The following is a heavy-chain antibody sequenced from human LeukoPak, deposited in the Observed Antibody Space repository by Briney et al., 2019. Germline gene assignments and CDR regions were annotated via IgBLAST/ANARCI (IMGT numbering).Heavy chain of an antibody. CDR2: IYYSGTT. Sequence: KTSETLSLTCTVSGGSISSYYWSWIRQPPGKGLEWIGYIYYSGTTNYNPSLKSRVTISVDTSKNQFSLKLSSVTAADTAVYYCARVSPGYSYGSYYFDYWGQGTLVTVSS. J-gene: IGHJ4*02. V-gene: IGHV4-59*01. CDR3: ARVSPGYSYGSYYFDY. CDR1: GGSISSYY. D-gene: IGHD5-18*01.